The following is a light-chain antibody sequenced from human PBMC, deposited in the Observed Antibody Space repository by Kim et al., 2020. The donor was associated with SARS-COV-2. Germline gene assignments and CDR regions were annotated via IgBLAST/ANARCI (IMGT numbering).Light chain of an antibody. CDR2: GAS. CDR3: QQYNDWPPYT. Sequence: EIVMTQSPATLSVSPGERATLSCRASQSVNTNLAWYQQKPGQAPRLLLYGASTRATGIPARFSGSGSGTEFTLTITSLQSEDFAVYYCQQYNDWPPYTFGQGTKLEI. CDR1: QSVNTN. J-gene: IGKJ2*01. V-gene: IGKV3-15*01.